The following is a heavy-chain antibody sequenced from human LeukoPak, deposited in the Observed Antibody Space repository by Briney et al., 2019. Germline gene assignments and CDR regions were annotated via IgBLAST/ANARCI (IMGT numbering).Heavy chain of an antibody. D-gene: IGHD5-18*01. CDR3: ARDRALSRRGYSYGY. CDR1: GYTFTNYA. V-gene: IGHV1-3*01. CDR2: INAGNGNT. Sequence: AASVTVSCKASGYTFTNYAIHWVRQAPGQRLEWMGWINAGNGNTKYSQKLQGRVTMTTDTSTSTAYMELRSLRSDDTAVYYCARDRALSRRGYSYGYWGQGTLVTVPS. J-gene: IGHJ4*02.